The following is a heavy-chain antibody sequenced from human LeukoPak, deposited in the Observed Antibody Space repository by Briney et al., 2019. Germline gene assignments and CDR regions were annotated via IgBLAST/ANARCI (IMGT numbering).Heavy chain of an antibody. Sequence: SETLSLTCAVYGGSFSGYYWSWIRQPPGKGLEWIGEINHSGSTNYNPSLKSRVTISVDTSKNQFSLKLSSVTAADRAVYYCARGYCSSTSCYTQYFQHWGQGTLVTVSS. D-gene: IGHD2-2*02. CDR3: ARGYCSSTSCYTQYFQH. CDR1: GGSFSGYY. V-gene: IGHV4-34*01. J-gene: IGHJ1*01. CDR2: INHSGST.